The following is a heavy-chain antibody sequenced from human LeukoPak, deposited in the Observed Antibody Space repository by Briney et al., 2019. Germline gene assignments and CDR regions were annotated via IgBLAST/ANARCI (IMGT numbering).Heavy chain of an antibody. CDR3: ARGPHSSGWYTPNYYYYYMDV. Sequence: SETLSLTCTVSGGSISSSSYYWGWIRQPPGKGLEWIGSIYYSGYTYYNPSLKSRVTISVDTSKNQFSLKLSSVTAADTAVYYCARGPHSSGWYTPNYYYYYMDVWGKGTTVTVSS. CDR2: IYYSGYT. V-gene: IGHV4-39*07. CDR1: GGSISSSSYY. J-gene: IGHJ6*03. D-gene: IGHD6-19*01.